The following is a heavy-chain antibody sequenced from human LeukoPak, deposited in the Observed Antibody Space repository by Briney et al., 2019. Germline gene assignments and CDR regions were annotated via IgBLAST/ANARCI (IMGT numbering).Heavy chain of an antibody. CDR1: GYXFTNYW. Sequence: GESLKISCNASGYXFTNYWIGWVRQMPGKGLEWMGIIYPGDSDTRYSPSFQGQVTISADKSISTTYLQRSSLQASDTAMYYCATYAGSSSKYFQDWGQGTLVTVSS. D-gene: IGHD3-10*01. V-gene: IGHV5-51*01. CDR2: IYPGDSDT. CDR3: ATYAGSSSKYFQD. J-gene: IGHJ1*01.